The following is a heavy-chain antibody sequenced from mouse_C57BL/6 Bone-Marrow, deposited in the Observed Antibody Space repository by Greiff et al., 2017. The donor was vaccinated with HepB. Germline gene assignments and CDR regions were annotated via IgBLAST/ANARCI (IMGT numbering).Heavy chain of an antibody. J-gene: IGHJ4*01. V-gene: IGHV14-2*01. CDR1: GFNIKDYY. Sequence: EVMLVESGAELVKPGASVKLSCTASGFNIKDYYMHWVKQRTEQGLEWIGRIDPEDGETKYAPKFQGKATITADTSSNTAYLQLSRLTSEDTAVYYCAHYYGSSPYAMDYWGQGTSVTVSS. CDR2: IDPEDGET. CDR3: AHYYGSSPYAMDY. D-gene: IGHD1-1*01.